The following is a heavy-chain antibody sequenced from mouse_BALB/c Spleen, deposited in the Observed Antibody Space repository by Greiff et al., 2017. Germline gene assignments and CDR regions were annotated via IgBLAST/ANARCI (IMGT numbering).Heavy chain of an antibody. V-gene: IGHV5-6*01. J-gene: IGHJ2*01. CDR3: ARRYYGNPCYFDY. CDR2: ISSGGSYT. D-gene: IGHD2-1*01. Sequence: EVQLVESGGDLVKPGGSLKLSCAASGFTFSSYGMSWVRQTPDKRLEWVATISSGGSYTYYPDSVKGRFTISRDNAKNTLYLQMSSLKSEDTAMYYCARRYYGNPCYFDYWGQGTTLTVSS. CDR1: GFTFSSYG.